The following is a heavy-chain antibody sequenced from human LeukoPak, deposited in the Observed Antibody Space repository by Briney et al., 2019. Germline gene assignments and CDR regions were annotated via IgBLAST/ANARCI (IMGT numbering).Heavy chain of an antibody. CDR3: ARDYGLDCSSASCPSPFDY. J-gene: IGHJ4*02. CDR2: ISNSGSTI. Sequence: GGSLRLSCAASGFTFSDYYMNWIRQAPGKGLEWVSYISNSGSTIYYSDSVKGRFTVSRDNAKNSLYLQMNSLRAEDTAVYYCARDYGLDCSSASCPSPFDYWGQGAQVTVSS. V-gene: IGHV3-11*01. CDR1: GFTFSDYY. D-gene: IGHD2-2*01.